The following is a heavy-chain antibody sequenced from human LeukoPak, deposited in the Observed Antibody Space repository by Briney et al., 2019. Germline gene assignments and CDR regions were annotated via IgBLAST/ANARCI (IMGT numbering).Heavy chain of an antibody. V-gene: IGHV4-59*01. Sequence: SETLFLTCTVSGGSISSYYWSWIRQPPGKGLEWIGYIHYSGSTNYNPSLKSRVTISVDTSKNQFSLKLSSVTAADTAVYYCARDGGRAYYYGMDVWGQGTTVTVSS. CDR2: IHYSGST. CDR3: ARDGGRAYYYGMDV. D-gene: IGHD3-16*01. J-gene: IGHJ6*02. CDR1: GGSISSYY.